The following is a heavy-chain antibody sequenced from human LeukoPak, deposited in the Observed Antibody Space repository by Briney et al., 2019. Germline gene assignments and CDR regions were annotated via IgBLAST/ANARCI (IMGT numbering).Heavy chain of an antibody. CDR3: ARARIVVVPAAISFDP. CDR1: GGSISSGGYY. CDR2: IYYSGST. J-gene: IGHJ5*02. D-gene: IGHD2-2*01. V-gene: IGHV4-31*03. Sequence: SETLSLTCTVSGGSISSGGYYWSWIRQHPGKGLEWIGYIYYSGSTYYNPSLKSRVTISVDTSKNQFSLKLSSVTAADPAVYYCARARIVVVPAAISFDPWGQGTLVTVSS.